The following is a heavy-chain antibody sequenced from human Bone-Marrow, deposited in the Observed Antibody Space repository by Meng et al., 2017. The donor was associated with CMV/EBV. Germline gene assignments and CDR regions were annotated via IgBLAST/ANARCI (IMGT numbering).Heavy chain of an antibody. CDR3: ARVGD. J-gene: IGHJ4*02. Sequence: SSVQGSWTASAGPLSSYAFRWVDQSHGRGLERMGGIIPIFGAANCAQKFQGRVTINTDESTSTAYMELSSLRSEDTAVYYCARVGDWGQGTLVTVSS. CDR1: AGPLSSYA. V-gene: IGHV1-69*05. CDR2: IIPIFGAA.